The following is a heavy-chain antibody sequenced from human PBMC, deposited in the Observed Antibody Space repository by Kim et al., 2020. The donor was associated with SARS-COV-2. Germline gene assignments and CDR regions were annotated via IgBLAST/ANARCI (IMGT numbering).Heavy chain of an antibody. CDR2: IYPTDFDT. Sequence: GSLKISCKTSGFTFTSYWIGWVRQRPGKGLEWVGLIYPTDFDTRYNPAFQGQVTISADRSITTAYLQWSNLEASDTAMYYCARGVNYAGDYWGQGTLVTVSS. V-gene: IGHV5-51*01. CDR3: ARGVNYAGDY. J-gene: IGHJ4*02. D-gene: IGHD3-16*01. CDR1: GFTFTSYW.